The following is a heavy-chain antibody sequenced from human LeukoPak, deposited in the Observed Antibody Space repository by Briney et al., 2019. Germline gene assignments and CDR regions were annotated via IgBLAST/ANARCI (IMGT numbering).Heavy chain of an antibody. CDR3: ARDLYSYGHFDY. CDR2: VNSDGSST. Sequence: GGSLRLSCAASGFTFSSYWMHWVRQAPGKGLVWVSRVNSDGSSTSYADSVKGRFTVSRDNAKNTLYLQMNSLRAEDTAVYYCARDLYSYGHFDYWGQGTLVTVSS. J-gene: IGHJ4*02. V-gene: IGHV3-74*01. CDR1: GFTFSSYW. D-gene: IGHD5-18*01.